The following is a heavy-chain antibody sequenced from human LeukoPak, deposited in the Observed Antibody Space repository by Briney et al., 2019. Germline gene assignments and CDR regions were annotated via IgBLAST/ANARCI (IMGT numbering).Heavy chain of an antibody. J-gene: IGHJ4*02. CDR3: ARDFLGKGDY. V-gene: IGHV3-11*01. Sequence: PGGSLRLSCAASGFTFSDSYMTWIRQAPGKGLEWVSYISSSGRTIYYADSVKGRFTISRDNAKNSLYLQMNSLRAEDTAVYYCARDFLGKGDYWGQGTLVTVSS. D-gene: IGHD7-27*01. CDR2: ISSSGRTI. CDR1: GFTFSDSY.